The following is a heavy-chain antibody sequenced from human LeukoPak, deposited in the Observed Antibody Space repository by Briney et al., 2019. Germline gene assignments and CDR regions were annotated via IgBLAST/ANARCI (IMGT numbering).Heavy chain of an antibody. D-gene: IGHD3-10*01. CDR3: ASGSGYGSGTYYFDY. Sequence: SETLSLTCSVSGGSIGNNYWSWIRQSPGKGLEWLGYIYHTGITNYNPSLKSRVTISVDKSENQFSLKLTSVTAADTAVYYCASGSGYGSGTYYFDYWGQGTLVTVSS. CDR1: GGSIGNNY. J-gene: IGHJ4*02. CDR2: IYHTGIT. V-gene: IGHV4-59*08.